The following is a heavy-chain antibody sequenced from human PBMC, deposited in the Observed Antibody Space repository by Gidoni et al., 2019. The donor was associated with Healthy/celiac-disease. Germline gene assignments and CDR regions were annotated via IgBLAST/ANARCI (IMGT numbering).Heavy chain of an antibody. D-gene: IGHD6-13*01. CDR2: IRSKANSYAT. J-gene: IGHJ6*02. V-gene: IGHV3-73*02. CDR3: TRQEQQLDNYYYYGMDV. Sequence: EVQLVESGGGLVQPGGSLKLSCAASGFTFRCSAMHWVRQASGKGLEWVGRIRSKANSYATAYAASVKGRFTISRDDSKNTAYLQMNSLKTEDTAVYYCTRQEQQLDNYYYYGMDVWGQGTTVTVSS. CDR1: GFTFRCSA.